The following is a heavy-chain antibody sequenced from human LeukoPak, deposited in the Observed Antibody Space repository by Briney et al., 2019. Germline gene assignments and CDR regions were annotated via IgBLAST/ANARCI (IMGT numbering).Heavy chain of an antibody. Sequence: GASVKVSCKASGCTFTSYDINWVRQATGQGLEWMGWMNPNSGNTGYAQKFQGRVTMTRNTSISTAYMELSSLRSEDTAVYYCARAPGRIAARRHYYYYGMDVWGQGTTVTVSS. V-gene: IGHV1-8*01. J-gene: IGHJ6*02. CDR3: ARAPGRIAARRHYYYYGMDV. CDR1: GCTFTSYD. CDR2: MNPNSGNT. D-gene: IGHD6-6*01.